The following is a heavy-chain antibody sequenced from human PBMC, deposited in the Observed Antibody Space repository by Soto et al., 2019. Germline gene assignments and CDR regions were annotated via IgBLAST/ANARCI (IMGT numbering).Heavy chain of an antibody. V-gene: IGHV1-18*01. D-gene: IGHD2-21*02. J-gene: IGHJ4*02. CDR3: ASDQRGRDWHGEDS. CDR2: ISAYNGNT. Sequence: QVQLVQSGAEVKKPGASVKVSCKASGYTFANYGITWVRQAPGQGLEWMGWISAYNGNTNYAQKLQGRVTMTTDTPTSTAYMELRSLRSDDTAVYYCASDQRGRDWHGEDSWGQGTLVTVSS. CDR1: GYTFANYG.